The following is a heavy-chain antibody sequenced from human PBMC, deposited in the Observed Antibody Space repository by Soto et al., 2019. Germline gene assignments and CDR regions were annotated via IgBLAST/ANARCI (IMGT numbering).Heavy chain of an antibody. CDR1: GGSISSYY. CDR3: ARTNTVTDFRHMDV. CDR2: IYYSGST. Sequence: SETLSLTCTVSGGSISSYYWSWIRQPPGKGLEWIGYIYYSGSTNYNPSLKSRVTISVDTSKNQFSLKLSSVTAADTAVYYCARTNTVTDFRHMDVWGKGTTVTVSS. V-gene: IGHV4-59*01. J-gene: IGHJ6*03. D-gene: IGHD4-17*01.